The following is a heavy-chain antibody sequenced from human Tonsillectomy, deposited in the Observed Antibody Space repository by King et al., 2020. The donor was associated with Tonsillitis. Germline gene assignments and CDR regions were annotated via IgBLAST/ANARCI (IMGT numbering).Heavy chain of an antibody. V-gene: IGHV5-51*01. CDR2: IYPDDSDT. Sequence: VQLVESGTEMKKSGESLKISCKGSGYSFPDYWIGWVRQRPGKGLEWMGIIYPDDSDTIYSPSFQGQVTISADKSISTAYLQWNTLVASDTAIYYCARQGWEILRGAFDIWGQGTVVTVSS. CDR1: GYSFPDYW. J-gene: IGHJ3*02. D-gene: IGHD1-26*01. CDR3: ARQGWEILRGAFDI.